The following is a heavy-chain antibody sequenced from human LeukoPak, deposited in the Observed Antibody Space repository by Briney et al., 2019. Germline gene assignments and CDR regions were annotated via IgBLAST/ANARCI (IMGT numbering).Heavy chain of an antibody. Sequence: PSETLSLTCAVYGGSFSGYYWSWIRQPAGEGLEWIGRIYISGSTNYNPSLKSRVTMSVDTSKNQFSLKLSSVTAADTAVYYCARDRDGYSPTTYYYYFYMDVWGKGTTVTISS. CDR3: ARDRDGYSPTTYYYYFYMDV. V-gene: IGHV4-4*07. J-gene: IGHJ6*03. D-gene: IGHD5-24*01. CDR2: IYISGST. CDR1: GGSFSGYY.